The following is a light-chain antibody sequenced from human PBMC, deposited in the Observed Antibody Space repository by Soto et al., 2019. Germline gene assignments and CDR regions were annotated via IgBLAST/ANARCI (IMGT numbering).Light chain of an antibody. CDR1: PGISSW. V-gene: IGKV1-12*01. CDR2: AAS. J-gene: IGKJ2*01. Sequence: DIRMTHSRSPLSAPVGARVTITCRVSPGISSWVAWYQQKPGKAPKLLIYAASSLQSVVPSRFRGSGSGTDYTLTISSLQPEDFATDDWQQDNSFPYTFGQGTKLESK. CDR3: QQDNSFPYT.